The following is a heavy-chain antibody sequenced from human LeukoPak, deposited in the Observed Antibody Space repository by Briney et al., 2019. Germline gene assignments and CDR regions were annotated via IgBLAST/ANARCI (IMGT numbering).Heavy chain of an antibody. CDR2: ISSGGGGT. J-gene: IGHJ1*01. D-gene: IGHD4-17*01. CDR3: AKDRDGTVSHPYFQD. Sequence: GGSLRLSCSASGFTFSSYAMSWVRQAPGKGLEWGSSISSGGGGTDSADSVKGRFTISRGNSKNTPFLQMNSLRVEDTAVYFCAKDRDGTVSHPYFQDWGQGTLVTVSS. V-gene: IGHV3-23*01. CDR1: GFTFSSYA.